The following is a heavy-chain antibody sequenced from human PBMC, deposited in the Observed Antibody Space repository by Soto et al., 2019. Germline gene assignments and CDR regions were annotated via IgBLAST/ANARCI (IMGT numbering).Heavy chain of an antibody. D-gene: IGHD4-17*01. CDR2: ISSSSSYI. CDR3: ARGGLRKPFDY. Sequence: EVQLVESGGGLVKPGGCLRLSCAASGYTFSSYSMNGVRQAPGKGLEWVSSISSSSSYIYYADSVKGRFTISRDNAKNSLYLQMNSLRAEDTAVYYCARGGLRKPFDYWGQGTLVTVSS. CDR1: GYTFSSYS. V-gene: IGHV3-21*01. J-gene: IGHJ4*02.